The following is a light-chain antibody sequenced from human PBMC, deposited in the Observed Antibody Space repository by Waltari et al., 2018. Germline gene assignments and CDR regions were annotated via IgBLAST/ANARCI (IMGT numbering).Light chain of an antibody. Sequence: DIQMTQSPSTLSASVGDRVTITCRASQSINSWLAWYQQKPVKAPKLLMYQASSLESGVPSRFSGSGSGTEFTLTISSLQPDDFATYYCQQYKSYSTFGQGTKVEIK. CDR2: QAS. CDR3: QQYKSYST. J-gene: IGKJ1*01. V-gene: IGKV1-5*03. CDR1: QSINSW.